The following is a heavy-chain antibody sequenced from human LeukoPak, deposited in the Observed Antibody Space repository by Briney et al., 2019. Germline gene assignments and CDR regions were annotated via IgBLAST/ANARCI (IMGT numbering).Heavy chain of an antibody. D-gene: IGHD6-13*01. J-gene: IGHJ4*02. V-gene: IGHV3-30*04. Sequence: GGSLRLSCAASGFSFRSYAMHWVRQAPGKGLEWVAVIANDGRDKKYADSVRGRFTISRDNSKNTVYLQMDSLRVEDMAVYYCAKDSKITSADYYFDYWGLGTLVTVSS. CDR2: IANDGRDK. CDR3: AKDSKITSADYYFDY. CDR1: GFSFRSYA.